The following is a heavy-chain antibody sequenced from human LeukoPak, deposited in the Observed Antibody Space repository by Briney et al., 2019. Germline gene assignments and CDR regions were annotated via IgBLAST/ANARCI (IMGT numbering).Heavy chain of an antibody. D-gene: IGHD2-2*03. J-gene: IGHJ5*02. CDR2: INPNSGGT. CDR1: GYTFTGYY. CDR3: ARDGFLVNWCDP. Sequence: ASVKVTCKASGYTFTGYYMHWVRQAPGQGLEWMGWINPNSGGTNYAQKIQGRVSMTRDTSISTAYMELSRLRSDDTAVYYCARDGFLVNWCDPWGQGTLVTVSS. V-gene: IGHV1-2*02.